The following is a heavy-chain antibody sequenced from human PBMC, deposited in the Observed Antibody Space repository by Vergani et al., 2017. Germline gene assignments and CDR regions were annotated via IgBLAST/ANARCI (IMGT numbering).Heavy chain of an antibody. V-gene: IGHV3-66*01. CDR2: IYSGGST. Sequence: EVQLVESGGGLVQPGGSLRLSCAASGFTVSSNYMSWVRQAPGKGLEWGSVIYSGGSTYYADSVKGRFTISRDNSKNTLYLQMNSLRAEDTAVYYCARDGCHMVRGPDYWGQGTLVTVSS. D-gene: IGHD3-10*01. CDR3: ARDGCHMVRGPDY. J-gene: IGHJ4*02. CDR1: GFTVSSNY.